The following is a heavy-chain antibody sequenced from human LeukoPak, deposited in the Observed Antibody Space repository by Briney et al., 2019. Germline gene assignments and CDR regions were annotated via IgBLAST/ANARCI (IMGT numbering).Heavy chain of an antibody. Sequence: GGSLRLSCAASGFTFSDYSMNWVRQAPGKGLEWVSYISSSSYTIYYADSVKGRFTISRDNAKNSLYLQMNSLRAEDTAVYYCARSFYDILIGYYQYFDYWGQGTLVTVSS. CDR3: ARSFYDILIGYYQYFDY. CDR2: ISSSSYTI. V-gene: IGHV3-48*01. D-gene: IGHD3-9*01. CDR1: GFTFSDYS. J-gene: IGHJ4*02.